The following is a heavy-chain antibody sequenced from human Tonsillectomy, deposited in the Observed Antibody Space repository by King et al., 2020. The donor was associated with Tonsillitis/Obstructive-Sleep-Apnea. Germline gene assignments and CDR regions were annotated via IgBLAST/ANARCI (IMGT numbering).Heavy chain of an antibody. CDR2: ISSSSNDI. J-gene: IGHJ4*02. CDR1: GFTLSSYS. Sequence: QLVESGGGLVKPGGSLRLSCAASGFTLSSYSMNWVRQAPGKGLEWVSSISSSSNDIHYADSVKGRFTISRDNAKNSLYLQMGSLRAEDTAVYYCARVVGSGASWGQGTLVTVSS. D-gene: IGHD3-10*01. CDR3: ARVVGSGAS. V-gene: IGHV3-21*01.